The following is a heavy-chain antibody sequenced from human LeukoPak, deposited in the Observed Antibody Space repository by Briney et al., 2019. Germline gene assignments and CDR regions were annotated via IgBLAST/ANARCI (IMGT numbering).Heavy chain of an antibody. J-gene: IGHJ4*02. CDR3: AAGDNDYYDSSGYCY. CDR1: GGSISSSSYY. V-gene: IGHV4-39*07. CDR2: IYYSGST. D-gene: IGHD3-22*01. Sequence: SETLSLTCTVSGGSISSSSYYWGWIRQPPGKGLEWIGSIYYSGSTYYNPSLKSRVTISVDTSKNQFSLKLSSVTAADTAVYYCAAGDNDYYDSSGYCYWGQGTLVTVSS.